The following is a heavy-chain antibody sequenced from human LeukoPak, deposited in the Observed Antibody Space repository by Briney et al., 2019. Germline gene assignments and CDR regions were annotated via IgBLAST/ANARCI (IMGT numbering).Heavy chain of an antibody. Sequence: GGSLRLSCAASGFTFSSYAMSWVRQAPGKGLEWVSAISGSGGSTYYADSVKGRFTISRDNSKNTLYLQMNSLRAEDTAVYYCAKDFFVDYYDSSGYYENDYWGQGTLVTVSS. CDR2: ISGSGGST. J-gene: IGHJ4*02. D-gene: IGHD3-22*01. CDR3: AKDFFVDYYDSSGYYENDY. V-gene: IGHV3-23*01. CDR1: GFTFSSYA.